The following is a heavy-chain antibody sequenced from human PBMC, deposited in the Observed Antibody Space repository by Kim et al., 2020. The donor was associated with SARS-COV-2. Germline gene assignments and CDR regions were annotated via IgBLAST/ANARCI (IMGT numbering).Heavy chain of an antibody. Sequence: ASVKVSCKASGYTFTSYYMHWVRQAPGQGLEWMGIINPSGGSTSYAQKFQGRVTMTRDTSTSTVYMALSSLRSEDTAVYYCARDFPDSSGYYRYYFDYWGQGTLVTVSS. CDR1: GYTFTSYY. CDR3: ARDFPDSSGYYRYYFDY. V-gene: IGHV1-46*01. J-gene: IGHJ4*02. D-gene: IGHD3-22*01. CDR2: INPSGGST.